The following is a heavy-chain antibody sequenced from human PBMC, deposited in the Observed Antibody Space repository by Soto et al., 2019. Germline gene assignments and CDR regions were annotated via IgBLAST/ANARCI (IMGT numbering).Heavy chain of an antibody. CDR3: ARTSAAGKYYYGMDD. V-gene: IGHV5-51*01. J-gene: IGHJ6*02. CDR1: GYSFTCYC. D-gene: IGHD6-13*01. Sequence: GESLKISWNASGYSFTCYCIGGVRQMPGKCLEWMDIIYPSDSDTRYSPSIQGQVTISADKSISTAYLQWSSLKASDTAIYYCARTSAAGKYYYGMDDWGQGTTVTVSS. CDR2: IYPSDSDT.